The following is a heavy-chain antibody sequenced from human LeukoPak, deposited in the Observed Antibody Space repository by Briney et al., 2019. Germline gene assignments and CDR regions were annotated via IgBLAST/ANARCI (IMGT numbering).Heavy chain of an antibody. CDR1: GFTFSSYS. V-gene: IGHV3-21*04. CDR2: ISSSSSYI. Sequence: PGGSLRLSCAASGFTFSSYSMNWVRQAPGKGLEWVSSISSSSSYIYYADSVKGRFTISRDNAKNSLYLQMNSLRAEDTAVYYCARDGSRGYSSSWYPFDYWGQGTLVTVSS. D-gene: IGHD6-13*01. CDR3: ARDGSRGYSSSWYPFDY. J-gene: IGHJ4*02.